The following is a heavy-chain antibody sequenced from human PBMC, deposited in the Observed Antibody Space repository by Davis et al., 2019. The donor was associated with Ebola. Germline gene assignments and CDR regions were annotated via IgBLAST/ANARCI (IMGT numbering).Heavy chain of an antibody. D-gene: IGHD3-3*01. CDR1: GFTFSSYS. Sequence: GGSLRLSCAASGFTFSSYSMNWVRQAPGKGLEWVSSISSSSSYIYYADSVKGRFTISRDNAKNSLYLQMNSLRAEDTAVYYCARGAEGYYDFWSGYYISAFDYWGQGTLVTVSS. V-gene: IGHV3-21*01. CDR3: ARGAEGYYDFWSGYYISAFDY. J-gene: IGHJ4*02. CDR2: ISSSSSYI.